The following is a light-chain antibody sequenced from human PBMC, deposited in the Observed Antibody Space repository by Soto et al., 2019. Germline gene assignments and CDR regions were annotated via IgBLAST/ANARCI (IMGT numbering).Light chain of an antibody. CDR3: CLYAGTTTFV. Sequence: QSALTQPASVSGSPGQSITISCTGTSSDVGSYTLVSWYQQHPGKAPKLMIYEGTKRPSGVSNRFSDSKSGNTASLTISGLQAEDEADYYCCLYAGTTTFVFGGGTKVTVL. CDR2: EGT. V-gene: IGLV2-23*03. CDR1: SSDVGSYTL. J-gene: IGLJ2*01.